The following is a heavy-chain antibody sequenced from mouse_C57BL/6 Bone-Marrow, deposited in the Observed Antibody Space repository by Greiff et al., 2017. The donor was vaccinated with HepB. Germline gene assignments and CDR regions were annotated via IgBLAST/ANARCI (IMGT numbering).Heavy chain of an antibody. V-gene: IGHV5-12*01. CDR2: ISNGGGST. J-gene: IGHJ4*01. CDR3: ARQRVDAMDY. D-gene: IGHD1-1*02. Sequence: DVMLVESGGGLVQPGGSLKLSCAASGFTFSDYYMYWVRQTPEKRLEWVAYISNGGGSTYYPDTVKGRFTISRDNAKNTLYLQMSRLKSEDTAMYYCARQRVDAMDYWGQGTSVTVSS. CDR1: GFTFSDYY.